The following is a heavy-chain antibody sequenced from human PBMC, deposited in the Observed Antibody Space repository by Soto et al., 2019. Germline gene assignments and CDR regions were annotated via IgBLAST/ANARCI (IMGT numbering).Heavy chain of an antibody. CDR1: EFTSSRYV. V-gene: IGHV3-23*01. D-gene: IGHD6-13*01. CDR3: AKYAGNYYHYYYMDV. J-gene: IGHJ6*03. Sequence: EVQLLESGGGLVQPGGSLRLSCAGSEFTSSRYVLSWVRQAPGEGLEWVSGISGTGDSTYYADSVKGRFSVSRDNSKNTLYLQMHSLRAEDTAVYYCAKYAGNYYHYYYMDVWGKGTTVTVSS. CDR2: ISGTGDST.